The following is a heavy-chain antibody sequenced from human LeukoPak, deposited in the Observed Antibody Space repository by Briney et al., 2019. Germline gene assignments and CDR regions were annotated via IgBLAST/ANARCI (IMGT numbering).Heavy chain of an antibody. J-gene: IGHJ4*02. Sequence: PSETLSLTCTVSGGSISSSSYYWGWIRQPPGKGLEWIGSIYYSGSTYYNPSLKSRVTISVDTSKNQFSLKLSSVTAADTAVYYCAGEWRRRIQLWFRYYFDYWGQGTLVTVSS. V-gene: IGHV4-39*07. CDR3: AGEWRRRIQLWFRYYFDY. CDR1: GGSISSSSYY. D-gene: IGHD5-18*01. CDR2: IYYSGST.